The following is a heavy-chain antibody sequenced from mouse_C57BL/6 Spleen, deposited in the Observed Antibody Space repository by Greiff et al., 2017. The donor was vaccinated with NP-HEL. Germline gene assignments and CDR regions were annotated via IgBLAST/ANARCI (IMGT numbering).Heavy chain of an antibody. CDR2: ISYDGSN. Sequence: VQLKESGPGLVKPSQSLSLTCSVTGYSITSGYYWNWIRQFPGNKLEWMGYISYDGSNNYNPSLKNRISITRDTSKNQFFLKLNSVTTEDTATYYCAREGVVATDYWGQGTTLTVSS. J-gene: IGHJ2*01. V-gene: IGHV3-6*01. CDR1: GYSITSGYY. D-gene: IGHD1-1*01. CDR3: AREGVVATDY.